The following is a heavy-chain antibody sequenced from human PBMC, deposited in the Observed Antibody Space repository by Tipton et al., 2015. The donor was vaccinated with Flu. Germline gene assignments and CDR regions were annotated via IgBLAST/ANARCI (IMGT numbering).Heavy chain of an antibody. V-gene: IGHV4-4*07. D-gene: IGHD3-10*01. CDR1: GGSISSYY. J-gene: IGHJ6*02. CDR3: ARDSGILTMVRGVITPPSYGLGV. CDR2: IYTSGST. Sequence: TLSLTCTVSGGSISSYYWSWIRQPAGKGLEWIGRIYTSGSTNYNPSLKSRVTMSVDTSKNQFSLKLSSVTAADTAGYYCARDSGILTMVRGVITPPSYGLGVWGQGTTVTVSS.